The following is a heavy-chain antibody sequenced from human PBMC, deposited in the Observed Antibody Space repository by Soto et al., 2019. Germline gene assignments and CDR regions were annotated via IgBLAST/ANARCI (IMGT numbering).Heavy chain of an antibody. J-gene: IGHJ4*02. Sequence: SETLSLTCAVYGGSFSGYYWSWIRQPPGKGLEWIGEINHSGSTNYNPSLKSRVTISVDTSKNQFSLKLSSVTAADTAVYYCARASPSGSYPGYYFDYWGQGTLVTVSS. CDR3: ARASPSGSYPGYYFDY. CDR2: INHSGST. V-gene: IGHV4-34*01. CDR1: GGSFSGYY. D-gene: IGHD1-26*01.